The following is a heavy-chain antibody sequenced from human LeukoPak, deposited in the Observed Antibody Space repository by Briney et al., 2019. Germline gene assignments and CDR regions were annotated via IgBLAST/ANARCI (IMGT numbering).Heavy chain of an antibody. CDR2: IYPGGSDT. D-gene: IGHD2-15*01. Sequence: GESLKISGEGSGYSFTSYWIGWVRQMPGKGLEWMGIIYPGGSDTRYSPSFQGQVTISADKSISTAYLQWSSLKASDTAMYYCARHSTLYCSGGSCYDGWFDPWGQGTLVTVSS. J-gene: IGHJ5*02. CDR1: GYSFTSYW. CDR3: ARHSTLYCSGGSCYDGWFDP. V-gene: IGHV5-51*01.